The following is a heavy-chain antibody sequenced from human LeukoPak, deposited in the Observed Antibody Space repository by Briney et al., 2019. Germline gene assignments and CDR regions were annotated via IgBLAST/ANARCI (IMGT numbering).Heavy chain of an antibody. D-gene: IGHD5-24*01. CDR3: ERHRDGYNL. V-gene: IGHV4-59*08. CDR2: IYYSGST. CDR1: GGSISSYY. Sequence: LETLSLTCTVSGGSISSYYWSWIRQPPGQGLEWIGYIYYSGSTNYNPSLKSRVTISVDTSKNQFSLKLSSVTAADTAVYYCERHRDGYNLWGQGTLVTVSS. J-gene: IGHJ4*02.